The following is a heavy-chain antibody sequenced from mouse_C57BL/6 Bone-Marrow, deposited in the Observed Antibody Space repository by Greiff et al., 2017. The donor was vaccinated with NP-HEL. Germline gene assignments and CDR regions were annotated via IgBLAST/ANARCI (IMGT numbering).Heavy chain of an antibody. V-gene: IGHV1-82*01. J-gene: IGHJ2*01. CDR2: IYPGDGDT. D-gene: IGHD2-10*02. CDR3: ARMVDY. CDR1: GYAFSSSW. Sequence: QVQLQQSGPELVKPGASVKISCKASGYAFSSSWMNWVKQRPGKGLEWIGRIYPGDGDTNYNGKFKGKATLTADKSSSTAYMQLSSLTSADSAVYFCARMVDYWGQGTTLTVSS.